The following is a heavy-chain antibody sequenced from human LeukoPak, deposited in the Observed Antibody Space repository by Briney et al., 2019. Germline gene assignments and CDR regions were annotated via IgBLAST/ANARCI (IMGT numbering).Heavy chain of an antibody. Sequence: SVKVSCKASGGTFSSYAISWVRQAPGQGLEWMGGIIPIFGTANYAQKFQGRVTITTDESTSTAYMELSSLRSEDTAVYYCARDLPNFSSGWTVEYFQHWGQGTLGTVSS. V-gene: IGHV1-69*05. J-gene: IGHJ1*01. CDR1: GGTFSSYA. D-gene: IGHD6-19*01. CDR3: ARDLPNFSSGWTVEYFQH. CDR2: IIPIFGTA.